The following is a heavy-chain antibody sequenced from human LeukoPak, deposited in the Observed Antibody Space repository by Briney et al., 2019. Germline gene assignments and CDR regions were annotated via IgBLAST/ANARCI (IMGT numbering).Heavy chain of an antibody. Sequence: SVKVSRKASGGTFSSYAISWVRQAPGQGLEWMGGIIPIFGTANYAQKFQGRVTITADESTSTAYMELSSPRSEDTAVYYCARDRRNWGYGNRSPYNWFDPWGQGTLVTVSS. CDR2: IIPIFGTA. J-gene: IGHJ5*02. V-gene: IGHV1-69*01. CDR1: GGTFSSYA. D-gene: IGHD7-27*01. CDR3: ARDRRNWGYGNRSPYNWFDP.